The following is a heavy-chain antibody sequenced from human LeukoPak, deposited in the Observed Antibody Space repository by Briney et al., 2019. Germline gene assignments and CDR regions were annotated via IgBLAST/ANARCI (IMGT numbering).Heavy chain of an antibody. CDR3: ARTSGFRFLEWLSGFDY. J-gene: IGHJ4*02. D-gene: IGHD3-3*01. CDR1: GFTFSSYT. CDR2: ISGGGSTI. V-gene: IGHV3-48*01. Sequence: GGSLRLSCAASGFTFSSYTMSWVRQAPGKGLKWISYISGGGSTIYYADSVKGRFTISRDSAKNSLFLQMNSLRADDTAVYYCARTSGFRFLEWLSGFDYWGQGALVTVSS.